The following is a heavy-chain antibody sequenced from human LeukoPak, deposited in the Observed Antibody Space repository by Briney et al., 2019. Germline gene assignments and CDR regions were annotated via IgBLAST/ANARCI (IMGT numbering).Heavy chain of an antibody. V-gene: IGHV1-18*04. Sequence: ASVKVSCKASGYTFTRYYMQWVRQAPGQGLEWMGWISAYNGNTNYAQKLQGRVTMTTDTSTSTAYMELRSLRSDDTAVYYCARDELYSGYDLNYFDYWGQGTLVTVSS. D-gene: IGHD5-12*01. J-gene: IGHJ4*02. CDR2: ISAYNGNT. CDR1: GYTFTRYY. CDR3: ARDELYSGYDLNYFDY.